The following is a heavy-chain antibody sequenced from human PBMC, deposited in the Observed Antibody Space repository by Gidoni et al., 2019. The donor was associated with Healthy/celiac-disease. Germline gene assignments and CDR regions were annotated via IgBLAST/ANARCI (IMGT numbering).Heavy chain of an antibody. Sequence: VQLVESGGGVVQPGRPLRLSSASSGFTFSSYGMHWVRQAPGKGLEWVAVIWYDGSNKYYADSVKGRFTISRDNSKNTLYLQMNSLRAEDTAVYYCARDNHDSSGYYTSGFDYWGQGTLVTVSS. CDR3: ARDNHDSSGYYTSGFDY. D-gene: IGHD3-22*01. V-gene: IGHV3-33*01. CDR2: IWYDGSNK. J-gene: IGHJ4*02. CDR1: GFTFSSYG.